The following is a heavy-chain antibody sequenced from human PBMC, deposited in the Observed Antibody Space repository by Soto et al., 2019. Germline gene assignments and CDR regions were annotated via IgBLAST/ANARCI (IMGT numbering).Heavy chain of an antibody. D-gene: IGHD2-15*01. CDR1: GGSISSYY. CDR3: ARHLGYCSGGSCYPLDY. J-gene: IGHJ4*02. Sequence: KASETLSLTCTVSGGSISSYYWSWIRQPPGKGLEWIGYIYYSGSTNYNPSLKSRVTISVDTSKNQFSLKLSSVTAADTAVYYCARHLGYCSGGSCYPLDYWGQGTLVTVSS. CDR2: IYYSGST. V-gene: IGHV4-59*08.